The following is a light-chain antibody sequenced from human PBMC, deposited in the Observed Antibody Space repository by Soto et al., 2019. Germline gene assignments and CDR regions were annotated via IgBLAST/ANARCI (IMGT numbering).Light chain of an antibody. CDR3: HPYGSSPPYT. J-gene: IGKJ2*01. V-gene: IGKV3-20*01. CDR1: QSVNNNY. CDR2: GSS. Sequence: EVVLTQSPGTLSLSPGERATLSCRASQSVNNNYLAWYQQRPGQAPRLLIYGSSDRATGIPDRFSGSGSGTDFTLTISRLEPEDFAVYYCHPYGSSPPYTFGQGTKLEI.